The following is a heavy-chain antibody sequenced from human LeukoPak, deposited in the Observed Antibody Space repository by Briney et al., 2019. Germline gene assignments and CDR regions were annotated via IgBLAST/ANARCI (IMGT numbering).Heavy chain of an antibody. CDR1: GFTFSDKW. J-gene: IGHJ4*02. CDR2: ISPEGSRI. D-gene: IGHD5-12*01. V-gene: IGHV3-74*01. CDR3: ALRPSGYRQVLGYFDY. Sequence: GGSLRLSCAASGFTFSDKWMHWVRQAPGMGLVWVSRISPEGSRISYADSVKGRFTISRDNAKNMLYLQMNSLRAEDTAVYYCALRPSGYRQVLGYFDYWGQGTLVTVSS.